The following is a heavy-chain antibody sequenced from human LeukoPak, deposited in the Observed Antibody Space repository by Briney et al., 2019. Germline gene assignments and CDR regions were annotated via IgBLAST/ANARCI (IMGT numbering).Heavy chain of an antibody. J-gene: IGHJ6*03. D-gene: IGHD1-26*01. CDR1: GGSISSSSYY. CDR3: AREIVGAPYYYYMDV. V-gene: IGHV4-61*02. Sequence: PSETLSLTCTVSGGSISSSSYYWGWIRQPAGKGLEWIGRIYTSGSTNYNPSLKSRVTISVDTSKNQFSLKLSSVTAADTAVYYCAREIVGAPYYYYMDVWGKGTTVTVPS. CDR2: IYTSGST.